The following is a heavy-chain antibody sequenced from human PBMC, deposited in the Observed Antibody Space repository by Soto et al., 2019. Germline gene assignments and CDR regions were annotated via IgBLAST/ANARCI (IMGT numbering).Heavy chain of an antibody. V-gene: IGHV3-23*01. CDR1: GFTLGTYV. Sequence: EVQLLESGGGLVQPGGSLRLSCAASGFTLGTYVMSWVRQAPGKGLEWVSGIDSGGGGTYYADSVKGRFTISRDNSKNTLSLKMNGLRAEDTAVFYCAMGPEQLVHGVFDYWGQGTLVNVSS. J-gene: IGHJ4*02. CDR2: IDSGGGGT. CDR3: AMGPEQLVHGVFDY. D-gene: IGHD6-6*01.